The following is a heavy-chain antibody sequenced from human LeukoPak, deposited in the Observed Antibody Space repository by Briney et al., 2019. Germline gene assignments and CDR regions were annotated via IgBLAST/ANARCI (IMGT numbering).Heavy chain of an antibody. CDR2: IYHTGST. V-gene: IGHV4-38-2*01. D-gene: IGHD3-10*01. CDR3: ARAGWIITSGIDY. CDR1: GYSISRGYY. Sequence: SETLSPTCGVSGYSISRGYYWAWIRQPPGKGLEWIGTIYHTGSTYYTPSLGSRVTISVDTSKNEFSLNLNSVTAADTAVYYCARAGWIITSGIDYWGQGALVTVSS. J-gene: IGHJ4*02.